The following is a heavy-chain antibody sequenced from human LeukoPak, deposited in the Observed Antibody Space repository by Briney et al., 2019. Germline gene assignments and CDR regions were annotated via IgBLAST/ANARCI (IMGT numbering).Heavy chain of an antibody. CDR3: ATEYSSSWKNYYYYYMDV. D-gene: IGHD6-13*01. Sequence: ASVTVSCTVSGYTLTELSMHWVRQAPGKGLEWVGGFDPEDGETIYAQKFQGRVTMTEDTSTDTAYMGLSSLRSEDTAVYYCATEYSSSWKNYYYYYMDVWGKGTTVTVSS. CDR1: GYTLTELS. J-gene: IGHJ6*03. V-gene: IGHV1-24*01. CDR2: FDPEDGET.